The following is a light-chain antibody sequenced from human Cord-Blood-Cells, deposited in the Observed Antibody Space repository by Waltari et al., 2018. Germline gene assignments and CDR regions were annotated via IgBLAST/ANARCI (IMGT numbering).Light chain of an antibody. Sequence: QSMLTQPPSASGTPGPRVTISCSGSSPHIGSNYVYWYQQLPGTAPKLLIYRNNQRPSGVPDRFSGSKSGTSASLAISGLRSEDEADYYCAAWDDSLSGWVFGGGTKLTVL. V-gene: IGLV1-47*01. CDR1: SPHIGSNY. CDR2: RNN. J-gene: IGLJ3*02. CDR3: AAWDDSLSGWV.